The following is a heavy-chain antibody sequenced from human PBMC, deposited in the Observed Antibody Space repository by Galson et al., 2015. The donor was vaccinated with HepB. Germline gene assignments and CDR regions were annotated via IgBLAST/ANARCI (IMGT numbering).Heavy chain of an antibody. Sequence: SVKVSCKASGYTFTAYYLHWVRQAPGQGLEWMGWINPNSGGTNHAQKFQGRVTMTRDTSTSTADMELSRLRSDDTAVYYCARQFCSGGSCFRLTSWFDPWGQGTLVTVSS. J-gene: IGHJ5*02. V-gene: IGHV1-2*02. CDR1: GYTFTAYY. CDR2: INPNSGGT. CDR3: ARQFCSGGSCFRLTSWFDP. D-gene: IGHD2-15*01.